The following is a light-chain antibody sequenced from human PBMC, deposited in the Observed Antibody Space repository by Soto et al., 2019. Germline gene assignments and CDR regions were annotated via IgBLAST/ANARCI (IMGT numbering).Light chain of an antibody. J-gene: IGKJ5*01. V-gene: IGKV1-33*01. CDR2: DAS. CDR1: QDISNY. Sequence: DIQMTQSPSSLSASVGDRVTITCQASQDISNYLNWYQQKPGKAPKLLIYDASNLETGVPSRFSGSGSGTDFTFTISSLQAEDIATYYCQQYDNLFSITFGQGTRLEIK. CDR3: QQYDNLFSIT.